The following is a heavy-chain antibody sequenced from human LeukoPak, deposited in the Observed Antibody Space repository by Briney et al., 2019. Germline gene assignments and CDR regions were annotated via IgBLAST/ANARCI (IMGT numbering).Heavy chain of an antibody. V-gene: IGHV1-69*13. CDR1: GYTFTSYY. CDR2: IIPIFGTA. Sequence: SVKVSCKASGYTFTSYYMHWVRQAPGQGLEWMGGIIPIFGTANYAQKFQGRVTITADESTSTAYMELSSLRSEDTAVYYCAREDSYGPKTYFDYWGQGTLVTVSS. CDR3: AREDSYGPKTYFDY. J-gene: IGHJ4*02. D-gene: IGHD5-18*01.